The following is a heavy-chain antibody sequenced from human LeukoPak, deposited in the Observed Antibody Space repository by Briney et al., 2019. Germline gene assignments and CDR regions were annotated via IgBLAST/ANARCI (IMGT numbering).Heavy chain of an antibody. V-gene: IGHV3-7*01. D-gene: IGHD6-13*01. CDR2: INEDGSTK. Sequence: PGGSLRLSCAASGFTFSIYWMSWVRQAPGKGLEGVANINEDGSTKYYVDSVKGRFTISRDNSKNTLYLQMNSLRAEDTAVYFCARARYSSSPFDYWGQGTLVTVSS. CDR1: GFTFSIYW. CDR3: ARARYSSSPFDY. J-gene: IGHJ4*02.